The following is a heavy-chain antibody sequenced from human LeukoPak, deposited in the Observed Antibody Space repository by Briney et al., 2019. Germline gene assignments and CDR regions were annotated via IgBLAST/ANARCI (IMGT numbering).Heavy chain of an antibody. CDR3: ARDSSCDY. V-gene: IGHV1-18*01. Sequence: ASVKVSCKASGYTFTSYGISWVRQAPGQGLEWLGWISAHNGNTKYAQNLRGRVTMTTDTSASTAYMELRSLRSGDTAVYYCARDSSCDYWGQGTLVTVSS. CDR2: ISAHNGNT. CDR1: GYTFTSYG. D-gene: IGHD2-15*01. J-gene: IGHJ4*02.